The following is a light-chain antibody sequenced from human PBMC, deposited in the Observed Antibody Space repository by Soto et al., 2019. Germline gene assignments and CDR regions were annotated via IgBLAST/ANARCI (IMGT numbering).Light chain of an antibody. CDR3: AAWDDTLSGHVV. CDR2: SNN. CDR1: DSNIGSNT. J-gene: IGLJ2*01. Sequence: QSVLTQPPSASGTPGQRVCNSCSGSDSNIGSNTVNWYQQLPRTAPKLLIYSNNQRPSGVPDRFSASKSGTSASLAISGLQAEDESVYYCAAWDDTLSGHVVFGGGTKLTVL. V-gene: IGLV1-44*01.